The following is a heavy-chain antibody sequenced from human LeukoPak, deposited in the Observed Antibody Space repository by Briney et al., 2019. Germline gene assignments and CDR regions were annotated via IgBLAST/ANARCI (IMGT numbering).Heavy chain of an antibody. J-gene: IGHJ6*03. CDR3: AKVPCSTTTCYSYYMDV. CDR2: IRYDGSNK. D-gene: IGHD2/OR15-2a*01. V-gene: IGHV3-30*02. Sequence: PGGSLRLSCAASGFRFSNYGMHWVRQAPGKGLEWVAFIRYDGSNKYYGDSVKDRFSISRDISKNPLYLQMNSLRAEDTAVYYCAKVPCSTTTCYSYYMDVWAKGTTVTVSS. CDR1: GFRFSNYG.